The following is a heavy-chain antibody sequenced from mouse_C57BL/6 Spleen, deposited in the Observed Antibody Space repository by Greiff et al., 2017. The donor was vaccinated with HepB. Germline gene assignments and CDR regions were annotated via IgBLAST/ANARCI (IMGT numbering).Heavy chain of an antibody. CDR2: IWSDGST. Sequence: VKLVESGPGLVAPSQSLSITCTVSGFSLTSYGVHWVRQPPGKGLEWLVVIWSDGSTTYNSALKSRLSISKDNSKSQVFLKMNSLQTDDTAMYYCARHAGSSYFSYWYFDVWGTGTTVTVSS. CDR1: GFSLTSYG. D-gene: IGHD1-1*01. V-gene: IGHV2-6-1*01. J-gene: IGHJ1*03. CDR3: ARHAGSSYFSYWYFDV.